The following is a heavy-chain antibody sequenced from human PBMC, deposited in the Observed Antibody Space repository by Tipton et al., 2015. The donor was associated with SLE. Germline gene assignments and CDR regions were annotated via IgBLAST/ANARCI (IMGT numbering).Heavy chain of an antibody. D-gene: IGHD3-22*01. CDR3: ATYYYDSSGGY. V-gene: IGHV4-38-2*02. J-gene: IGHJ4*02. Sequence: TLSLTCTVSGYSIGSGYYWGWIRQPPGKGLEWIGSMYHSGDTFYNPSLKSRLTISMDKSKNHFSLKLSSVTAADTAVYYCATYYYDSSGGYWGPGTLVTVSS. CDR1: GYSIGSGYY. CDR2: MYHSGDT.